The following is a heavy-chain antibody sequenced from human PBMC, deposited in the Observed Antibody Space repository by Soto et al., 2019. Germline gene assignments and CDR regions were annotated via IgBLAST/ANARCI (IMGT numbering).Heavy chain of an antibody. J-gene: IGHJ4*02. D-gene: IGHD6-6*01. CDR1: GGSISNYY. CDR2: IYYSGNT. V-gene: IGHV4-59*12. CDR3: ARVREQLVLDY. Sequence: SETLSLTCTVSGGSISNYYWNWIRQPPGKGMEWIGYIYYSGNTNYNPSLKSRVTISVDTSKNQFSLKLSSVTAADTAVYYCARVREQLVLDYWGQGTLVTVSS.